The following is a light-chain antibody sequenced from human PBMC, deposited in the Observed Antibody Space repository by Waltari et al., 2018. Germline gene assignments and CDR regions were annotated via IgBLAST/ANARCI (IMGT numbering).Light chain of an antibody. J-gene: IGKJ1*01. Sequence: LTQSPGTLSLSLGERATVSCRASQSVSRALAWYQQKPGQAPRLLIYGASTRATGIPDRFSGSGSGTDFSLTISRLEPDDFAVYYCQHYLRLPVTFGQGT. V-gene: IGKV3-20*01. CDR2: GAS. CDR3: QHYLRLPVT. CDR1: QSVSRA.